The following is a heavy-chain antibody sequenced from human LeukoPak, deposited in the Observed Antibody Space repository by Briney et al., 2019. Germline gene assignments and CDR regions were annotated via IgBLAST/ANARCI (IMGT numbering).Heavy chain of an antibody. D-gene: IGHD6-13*01. CDR3: ARDVVAAAGTGGVDYFDY. V-gene: IGHV4-34*01. J-gene: IGHJ4*02. CDR2: INHSGST. CDR1: GGSFSGYY. Sequence: SETLSLTCAVYGGSFSGYYWSWIRQPPGKGLEWIGEINHSGSTNYNPSLKSRVTISVDTSKNQFSLKLSSVTAADTAVYYCARDVVAAAGTGGVDYFDYWGQGTLVTVSS.